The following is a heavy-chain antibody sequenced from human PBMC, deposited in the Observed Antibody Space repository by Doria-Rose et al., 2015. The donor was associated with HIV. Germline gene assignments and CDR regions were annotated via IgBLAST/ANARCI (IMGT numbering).Heavy chain of an antibody. D-gene: IGHD1-26*01. CDR3: ARVLSGTYDY. J-gene: IGHJ4*02. CDR1: GGSISHYY. Sequence: QVQLQESGPGLVKPSETLSLTCSVSGGSISHYYWSWIRQPPGKGLEYIGDIFDTGSTNYSPSLKSRVSISIDTSKNKFSLRLSPVTAADTAVYYCARVLSGTYDYWGQGTLVTVSS. V-gene: IGHV4-59*01. CDR2: IFDTGST.